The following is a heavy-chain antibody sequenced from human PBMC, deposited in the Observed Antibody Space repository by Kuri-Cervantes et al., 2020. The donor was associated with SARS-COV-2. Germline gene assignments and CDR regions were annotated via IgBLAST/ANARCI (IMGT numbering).Heavy chain of an antibody. CDR3: ARASTTGTTVDY. J-gene: IGHJ4*02. Sequence: ASVKVSCKASGGTFSSYAISWVRQAPGQGLEWMGWISAYNGNTNYAQKLQGRGTMTTDTSTSTAYMELRSLRSDDTAVYYCARASTTGTTVDYWGQGTLVTVSS. D-gene: IGHD1-1*01. CDR1: GGTFSSYA. CDR2: ISAYNGNT. V-gene: IGHV1-18*01.